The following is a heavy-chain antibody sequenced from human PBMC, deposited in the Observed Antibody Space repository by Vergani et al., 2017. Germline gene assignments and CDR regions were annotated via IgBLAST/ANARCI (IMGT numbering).Heavy chain of an antibody. V-gene: IGHV3-21*01. Sequence: EVQLVESGGGLVKPGGSLRLSCAASGFTFSSYSMNWVRQAPGKGLEWVSSISSSSSYIYYADSVKGRFTISRDNAKNSLYLQMNSLRAEDTAVYYCARDKGGSYYSYYYYYMDVWGKGTTVTVSS. D-gene: IGHD1-26*01. CDR1: GFTFSSYS. CDR3: ARDKGGSYYSYYYYYMDV. J-gene: IGHJ6*03. CDR2: ISSSSSYI.